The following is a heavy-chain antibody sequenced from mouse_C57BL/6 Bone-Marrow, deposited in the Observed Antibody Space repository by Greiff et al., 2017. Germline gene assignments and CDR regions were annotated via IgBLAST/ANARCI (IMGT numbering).Heavy chain of an antibody. V-gene: IGHV1-81*01. D-gene: IGHD6-1*01. Sequence: QVQLQQSGAELARPGASVKLSCKASGYTFTGYGISWVKQRTGQGLEWIGEIYPRSGNTYYNEKFKGKATVTADTSSSTAYMELRSLTSEDSAVYFCARVGGSSAMDYWGQGTAVTVSS. CDR2: IYPRSGNT. CDR3: ARVGGSSAMDY. J-gene: IGHJ4*01. CDR1: GYTFTGYG.